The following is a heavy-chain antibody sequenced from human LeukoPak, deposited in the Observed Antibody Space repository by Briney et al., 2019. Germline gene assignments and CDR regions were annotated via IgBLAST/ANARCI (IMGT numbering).Heavy chain of an antibody. V-gene: IGHV4-59*08. CDR2: IYYSGTT. CDR3: ARQNWNYFQHPEEFDY. D-gene: IGHD3-10*01. J-gene: IGHJ4*02. CDR1: GDSISSYY. Sequence: SETLSLTCTVSGDSISSYYWTWIRQPPWKGLEWIGYIYYSGTTNYNLSLKSRVTISVDTSKNQFSLKLSSVTAADTAVYYCARQNWNYFQHPEEFDYWGQGTLVTVSS.